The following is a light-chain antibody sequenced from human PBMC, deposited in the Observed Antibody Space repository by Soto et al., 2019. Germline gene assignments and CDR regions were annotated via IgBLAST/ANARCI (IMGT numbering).Light chain of an antibody. J-gene: IGLJ2*01. Sequence: QSALTQPPSASGSPGQSVTISCTGTSSDVGGYNFVSWYQQHPGKAPTLMIFEVSKRPSGVPDRFSGSKSGDTASLTVSGLQAEDEVDYYCSSYAGSNTVVFGGGTKVTVL. CDR3: SSYAGSNTVV. V-gene: IGLV2-8*01. CDR1: SSDVGGYNF. CDR2: EVS.